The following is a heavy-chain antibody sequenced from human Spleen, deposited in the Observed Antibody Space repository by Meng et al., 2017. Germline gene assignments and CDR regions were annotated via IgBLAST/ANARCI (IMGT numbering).Heavy chain of an antibody. CDR2: ISHDGSNE. D-gene: IGHD1-1*01. V-gene: IGHV3-30*01. CDR1: GFIFTGYH. Sequence: GESLKISCAASGFIFTGYHMHWVRQAPGKGLEWMAVISHDGSNEYYADSVKGRVTVSRDNSKMTLYLQMNSLRAEDTAVYYCARDSYSYNWNDFIDYWGQGTVVTVSS. J-gene: IGHJ4*02. CDR3: ARDSYSYNWNDFIDY.